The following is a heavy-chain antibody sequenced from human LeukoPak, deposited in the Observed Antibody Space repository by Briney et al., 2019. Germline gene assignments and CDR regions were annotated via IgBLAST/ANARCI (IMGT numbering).Heavy chain of an antibody. D-gene: IGHD1-7*01. J-gene: IGHJ3*02. Sequence: GGSLRLSCAASGFTFSSYAMHWVRQAPGKGLEWVAVISYDGSNKYYADSVKGRFTISRDNAKNSLYLQMNSLRAEDTAVYYCARDRGGNSELPDAFDIWGQGTMVTVSS. CDR2: ISYDGSNK. V-gene: IGHV3-30-3*01. CDR3: ARDRGGNSELPDAFDI. CDR1: GFTFSSYA.